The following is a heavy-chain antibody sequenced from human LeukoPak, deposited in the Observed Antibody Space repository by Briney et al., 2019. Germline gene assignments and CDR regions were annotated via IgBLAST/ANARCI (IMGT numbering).Heavy chain of an antibody. CDR1: GFTFSSYS. CDR3: ARDGAGVEMATTYWWVYYYYYMDV. D-gene: IGHD5-24*01. Sequence: GGSLRLSCAASGFTFSSYSMNWVRQAPGKGLEWVSSVSSSSSYIYYADSVKGRFTISRDNAKNSLYLQMNSLRAEDTAVYYCARDGAGVEMATTYWWVYYYYYMDVWGKGTTVTVSS. V-gene: IGHV3-21*01. J-gene: IGHJ6*03. CDR2: VSSSSSYI.